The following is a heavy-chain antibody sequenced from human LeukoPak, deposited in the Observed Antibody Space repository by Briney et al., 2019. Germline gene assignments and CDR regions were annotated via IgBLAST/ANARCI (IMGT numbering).Heavy chain of an antibody. CDR1: GFTFSSYA. D-gene: IGHD3-9*01. V-gene: IGHV3-23*01. J-gene: IGHJ5*02. CDR3: AKGGGGRFYDILTGYYWPRQNWFDP. Sequence: GGSLRLSCAASGFTFSSYAMSWVRQAPGKGLEWVSAISGGGGSTYYVDSVKGRFTISRDNSKNTLYLQMSSLRAEDTAVYYCAKGGGGRFYDILTGYYWPRQNWFDPWGQGTLVTVSS. CDR2: ISGGGGST.